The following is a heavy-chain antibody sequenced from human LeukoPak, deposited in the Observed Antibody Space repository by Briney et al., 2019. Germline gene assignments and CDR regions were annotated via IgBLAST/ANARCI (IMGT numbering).Heavy chain of an antibody. D-gene: IGHD3-22*01. V-gene: IGHV4-4*07. CDR2: ISTCGST. J-gene: IGHJ4*02. CDR3: ARVRYSDSSVLTRKRSYYFDY. CDR1: GGSISSYY. Sequence: SSETLSLTCTVSGGSISSYYWSWIRQPAGKGLESIGHISTCGSTNYNPSLKSRVTMSVDTSKNQFSLKLSSVTAADTAVYYCARVRYSDSSVLTRKRSYYFDYWGQGTLVTVSS.